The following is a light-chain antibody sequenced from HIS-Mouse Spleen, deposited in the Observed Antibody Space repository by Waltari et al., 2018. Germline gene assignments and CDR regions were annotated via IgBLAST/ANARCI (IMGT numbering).Light chain of an antibody. V-gene: IGLV3-25*03. J-gene: IGLJ3*02. CDR3: QSADSSGTGWV. CDR2: KDS. CDR1: ALTKQY. Sequence: SYDLTQPPSVSVSPGHTARITCPGDALTKQYAYWYQQKPGQAPVLVIYKDSERPSGIPERFSGSSSGTTVTLTISGVQAEDEADYYCQSADSSGTGWVFGGGTKLTVL.